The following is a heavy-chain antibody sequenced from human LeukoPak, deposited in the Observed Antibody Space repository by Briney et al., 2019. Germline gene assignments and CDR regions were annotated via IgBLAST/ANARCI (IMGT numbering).Heavy chain of an antibody. CDR2: ISSSSSYI. Sequence: GGSLRLSCVASGFTFSSYNMNWVRQAPGKGLEWVSSISSSSSYIYYADSVKGRFTISRDNAKNSLYLQMNSLRAEDTAVYYCARGTVDCSSTSCYTAYTTTGYVYYWGQGTLVTVSS. J-gene: IGHJ4*02. D-gene: IGHD2-2*02. V-gene: IGHV3-21*01. CDR1: GFTFSSYN. CDR3: ARGTVDCSSTSCYTAYTTTGYVYY.